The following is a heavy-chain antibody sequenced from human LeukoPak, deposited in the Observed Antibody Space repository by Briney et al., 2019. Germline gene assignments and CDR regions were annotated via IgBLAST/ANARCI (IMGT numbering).Heavy chain of an antibody. CDR2: ISSSSSYI. CDR3: ARDRYFVVAVAGIGADY. J-gene: IGHJ4*02. D-gene: IGHD6-19*01. V-gene: IGHV3-21*01. Sequence: GGSLRLSCAASGFTFSSCSMNWVRQAPGKGLEWVSSISSSSSYIYYADSVKGRFTISRDNAKNSLYLQMNSLRAEDTAVYYCARDRYFVVAVAGIGADYWGQGTLVTVSS. CDR1: GFTFSSCS.